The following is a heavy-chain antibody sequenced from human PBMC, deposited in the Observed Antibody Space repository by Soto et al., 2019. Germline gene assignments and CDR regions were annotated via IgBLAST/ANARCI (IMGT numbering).Heavy chain of an antibody. V-gene: IGHV3-9*01. CDR1: GFNFDDYA. CDR3: VKDRDYGSGSLSFDY. J-gene: IGHJ4*02. Sequence: EVQLVESGGDLVQPGRSLRLSCAASGFNFDDYAMYWVRQAPGKGLEWVSGISWISDNIGYAGSVKGRFTISRDNAKNSLYLQMNSLRAEDTALYYCVKDRDYGSGSLSFDYWGQGTLVTVSS. D-gene: IGHD3-10*01. CDR2: ISWISDNI.